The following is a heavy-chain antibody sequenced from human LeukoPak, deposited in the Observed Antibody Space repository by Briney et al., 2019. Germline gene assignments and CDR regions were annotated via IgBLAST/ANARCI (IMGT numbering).Heavy chain of an antibody. CDR3: ARDAGGGYSYGYSDS. CDR1: GGSISGGDYY. V-gene: IGHV4-30-4*01. CDR2: IYYTGST. J-gene: IGHJ4*02. Sequence: SETPSLTCSVSGGSISGGDYYWIWIRQPPGKGLEWIGSIYYTGSTYYNASLKSRVTISVDTSKNQFSLKLRSVTAADTAVYYCARDAGGGYSYGYSDSWGQGTLVTVSS. D-gene: IGHD5-18*01.